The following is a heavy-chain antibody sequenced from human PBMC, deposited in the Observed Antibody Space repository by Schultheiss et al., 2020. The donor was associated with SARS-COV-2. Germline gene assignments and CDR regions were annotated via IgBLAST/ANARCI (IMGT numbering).Heavy chain of an antibody. J-gene: IGHJ4*02. CDR3: ARHGDDTAMVGGFDY. V-gene: IGHV3-30*12. Sequence: GESLKISCAASGFTFSSYGMHWVRQAPGKGLEWVAVISYDGSNKYYADSVKGRFTISRDNSKNTLYLQMNSLRAEDTAVYYCARHGDDTAMVGGFDYWGQGTLVTVSS. CDR2: ISYDGSNK. D-gene: IGHD5-18*01. CDR1: GFTFSSYG.